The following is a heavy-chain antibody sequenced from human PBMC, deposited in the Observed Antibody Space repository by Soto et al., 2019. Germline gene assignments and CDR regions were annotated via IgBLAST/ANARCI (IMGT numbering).Heavy chain of an antibody. Sequence: QVQLVQSGAEVKKPGASVKVSCKASGYTFTNSGFSWVRQAPGQGLEWVGWIRVNNVDTHYAQKLQGRVTMTNETSPPTAFMELSSLRSDDTAVYYCARALGYSDLDVHYWGQGTLITVSS. V-gene: IGHV1-18*01. CDR1: GYTFTNSG. CDR2: IRVNNVDT. D-gene: IGHD4-17*01. J-gene: IGHJ4*02. CDR3: ARALGYSDLDVHY.